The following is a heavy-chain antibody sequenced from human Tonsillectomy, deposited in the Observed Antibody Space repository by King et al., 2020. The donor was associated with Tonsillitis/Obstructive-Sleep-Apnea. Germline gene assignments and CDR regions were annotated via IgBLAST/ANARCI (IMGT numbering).Heavy chain of an antibody. V-gene: IGHV3-49*04. CDR2: IRSKAYGGTT. J-gene: IGHJ4*02. Sequence: VQLVESGGGLVQPGRSLRLSCTGSGFTFGDYAMNWVRQAPGKGLEWVGFIRSKAYGGTTEYAASVKGRFTISRDDSKSIAYLQMNSLKNEDTAVYYCTRDSYYDFWSGYSYYFDYWGQGTLVTVSS. CDR3: TRDSYYDFWSGYSYYFDY. CDR1: GFTFGDYA. D-gene: IGHD3-3*01.